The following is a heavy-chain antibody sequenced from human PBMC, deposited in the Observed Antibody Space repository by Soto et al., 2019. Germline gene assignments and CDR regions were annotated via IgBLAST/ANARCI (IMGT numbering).Heavy chain of an antibody. V-gene: IGHV3-48*01. Sequence: GGSLRLSCAASGFTFRNYGMNWVRQAPGKGLEWVSYIGIGSSTKYYADSVKGRFTISRDNAKNSLYLQMNSLRAEDTAVYYCARDQLYYNDISGRPLNAFDVRGQGT. D-gene: IGHD3-22*01. CDR3: ARDQLYYNDISGRPLNAFDV. CDR1: GFTFRNYG. J-gene: IGHJ3*01. CDR2: IGIGSSTK.